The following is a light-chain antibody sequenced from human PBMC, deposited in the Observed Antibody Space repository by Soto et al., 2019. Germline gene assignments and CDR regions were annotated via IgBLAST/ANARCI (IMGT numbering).Light chain of an antibody. CDR1: SSDVGGYNR. V-gene: IGLV2-18*02. CDR2: EVS. J-gene: IGLJ1*01. CDR3: SSYTSSGTDV. Sequence: QSALTQPPSVSGSPGQSVTISCTGTSSDVGGYNRVSWYRQPPGTAPKLMIYEVSNRPSGVPDRFSGSKSGNTASLTISGLQAEDEADYYCSSYTSSGTDVFGTGTKVTVL.